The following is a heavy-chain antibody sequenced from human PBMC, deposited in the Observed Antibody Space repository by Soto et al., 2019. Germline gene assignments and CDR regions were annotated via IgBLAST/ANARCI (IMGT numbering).Heavy chain of an antibody. J-gene: IGHJ6*02. V-gene: IGHV3-9*01. Sequence: GGSLRLSCAASGFTFDDYAMHWVRQAPGKGLEWVSGISWNSGSIGYADSVKGRFTISRDNAKNSLYLQMNSLRAEDTALYYCAKDKSLHGMDVWGQGTTVTVSS. CDR2: ISWNSGSI. CDR1: GFTFDDYA. CDR3: AKDKSLHGMDV.